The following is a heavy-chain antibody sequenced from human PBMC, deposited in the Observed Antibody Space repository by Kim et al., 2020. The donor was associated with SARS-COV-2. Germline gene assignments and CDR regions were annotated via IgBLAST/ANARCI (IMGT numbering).Heavy chain of an antibody. D-gene: IGHD3-10*01. CDR1: GFTVSKTY. CDR2: MYSGGSK. Sequence: GGSLRLSCAVTGFTVSKTYMNWVRQAPGKGLEWVSVMYSGGSKYYADSVKGRFTISRDNSKNTLYLQMNSLRAEDTAVYYCARQVDKEWFAEGGPSDHWGQGTLVTVSS. V-gene: IGHV3-66*04. J-gene: IGHJ4*02. CDR3: ARQVDKEWFAEGGPSDH.